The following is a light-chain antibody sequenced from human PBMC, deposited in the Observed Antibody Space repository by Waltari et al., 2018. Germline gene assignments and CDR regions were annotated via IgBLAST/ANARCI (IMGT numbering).Light chain of an antibody. CDR3: TSYAGSSDFVM. CDR2: DVT. Sequence: QSALTQPPSASGSPGQSVTISCTGTSSDIGTYNYVSWYQQRPGEVPKLLIYDVTKRPSGVPDRFSGSKSGNTASLTVSGPQVEDEGHYYCTSYAGSSDFVMFGGGTKLTVL. J-gene: IGLJ3*02. CDR1: SSDIGTYNY. V-gene: IGLV2-8*01.